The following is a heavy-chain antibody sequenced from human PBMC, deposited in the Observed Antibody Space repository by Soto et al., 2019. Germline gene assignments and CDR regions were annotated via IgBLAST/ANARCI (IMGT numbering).Heavy chain of an antibody. CDR2: INQNGSER. J-gene: IGHJ4*02. D-gene: IGHD3-9*01. Sequence: EVELVESGGGLVQPGGSLILSCAATGFMFSSYWMTWVRQAPGQGLEWVANINQNGSERYYVDSVEGRFTISRDNAKNSVFLQMENLRVEDTAMYYCATDILDFWGQGTLVSVSS. V-gene: IGHV3-7*05. CDR1: GFMFSSYW. CDR3: ATDILDF.